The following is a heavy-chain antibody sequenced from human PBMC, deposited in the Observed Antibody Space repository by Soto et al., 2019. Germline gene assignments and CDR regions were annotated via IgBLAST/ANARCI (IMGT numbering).Heavy chain of an antibody. CDR3: ARDKITSLFDY. D-gene: IGHD3-10*01. CDR1: AGSFCGYY. Sequence: QVQLQQWGAGLLKPSETLSLTCAVYAGSFCGYYWTWIRQPPGTGLRWIGEITHSGSTNYNPSLKSRVTISVDTSKNQFSLKHTSGTDADTAGYYCARDKITSLFDYWGQGTLVTDSS. J-gene: IGHJ4*02. CDR2: ITHSGST. V-gene: IGHV4-34*01.